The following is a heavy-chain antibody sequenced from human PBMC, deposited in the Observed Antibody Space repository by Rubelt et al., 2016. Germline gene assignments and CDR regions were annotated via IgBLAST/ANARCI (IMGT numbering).Heavy chain of an antibody. D-gene: IGHD2-2*01. CDR1: GYRFTNYW. CDR2: IHPGDSAT. J-gene: IGHJ3*02. V-gene: IGHV5-51*01. CDR3: ARQWGSTSSDAFDI. Sequence: EVQLVQSGAEVKKPGESLKISCKGSGYRFTNYWIGWVRQMPGKGLEWRGIIHPGDSATRYSPSFQGQVTISADKSISTAYLQWSNLKASDTAMYYCARQWGSTSSDAFDIWGQGTMVTVSS.